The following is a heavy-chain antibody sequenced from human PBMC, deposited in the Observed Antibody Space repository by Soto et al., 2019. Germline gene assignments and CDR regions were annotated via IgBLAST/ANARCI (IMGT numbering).Heavy chain of an antibody. CDR3: ARESGGYDSSTRYGLDV. V-gene: IGHV4-31*03. CDR2: IYYSVST. J-gene: IGHJ6*02. CDR1: GGSIRSVGHY. D-gene: IGHD6-25*01. Sequence: PSETLSLTCSVSGGSIRSVGHYWTWYRQQPGKGREWLGYIYYSVSTDYNPSLKSRVTISVDRSKSQFSLNLSSVTAADTAIYYCARESGGYDSSTRYGLDVWGQGTTVTVSS.